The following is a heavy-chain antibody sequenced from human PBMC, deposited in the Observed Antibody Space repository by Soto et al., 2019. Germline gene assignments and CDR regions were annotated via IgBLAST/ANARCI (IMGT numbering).Heavy chain of an antibody. CDR3: ARSGDSSGYFWGIDH. Sequence: QVQLVESGGGLVKPGGSLRLSCAASGFTFSDYYMTWIRQAPGKGLQWVSHIDSSSGYSNYADSVKGRFAISRDNVKKSLYLHMNSLRTENTAVYYCARSGDSSGYFWGIDHWGQGSLVTVSS. D-gene: IGHD3-22*01. V-gene: IGHV3-11*06. CDR1: GFTFSDYY. J-gene: IGHJ4*02. CDR2: IDSSSGYS.